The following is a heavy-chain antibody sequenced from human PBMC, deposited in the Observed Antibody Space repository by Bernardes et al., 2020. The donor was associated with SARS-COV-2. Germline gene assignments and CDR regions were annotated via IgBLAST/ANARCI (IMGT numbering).Heavy chain of an antibody. CDR1: GGSISNSNYY. CDR3: AGSSCGRDCYIGGLRSWDYGMDV. CDR2: IYSGGTT. Sequence: SETLSLTRSVSGGSISNSNYYWGWIRQPPGKGLEWIGSIYSGGTTYYNPSLQRRVTKSLDTSKNQFSLRLTSVTAADTAVYYCAGSSCGRDCYIGGLRSWDYGMDVWGQGTTVTVSS. J-gene: IGHJ6*01. D-gene: IGHD2-21*02. V-gene: IGHV4-39*01.